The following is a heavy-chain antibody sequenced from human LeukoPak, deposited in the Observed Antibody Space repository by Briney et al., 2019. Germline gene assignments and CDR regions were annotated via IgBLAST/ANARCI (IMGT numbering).Heavy chain of an antibody. Sequence: KPSETLSLTCTVSGGSIGSYYWSWIRQPPGKGLEWIGYIYYSGSTNYNPSLKSRVTISVDTSKNQFSLKLSSVTAADTAVYYCARAPRTPYYGMDVWGKGTTVTVSS. J-gene: IGHJ6*04. CDR1: GGSIGSYY. CDR2: IYYSGST. V-gene: IGHV4-59*01. CDR3: ARAPRTPYYGMDV. D-gene: IGHD2-15*01.